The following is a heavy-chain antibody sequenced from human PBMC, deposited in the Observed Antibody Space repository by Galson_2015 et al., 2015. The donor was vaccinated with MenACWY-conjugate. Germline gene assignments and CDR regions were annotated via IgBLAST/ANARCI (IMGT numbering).Heavy chain of an antibody. Sequence: SVKVSCKASGGTFSNYGISWVRQAPGQGPEWMGGIIPMFGTANPAQKFQGRVTITADESTSTAYMELSSLTFEDTAVYYCARDRRRERDDYYYGMGVWGQGTTVTVSS. CDR3: ARDRRRERDDYYYGMGV. J-gene: IGHJ6*02. V-gene: IGHV1-69*13. CDR1: GGTFSNYG. CDR2: IIPMFGTA.